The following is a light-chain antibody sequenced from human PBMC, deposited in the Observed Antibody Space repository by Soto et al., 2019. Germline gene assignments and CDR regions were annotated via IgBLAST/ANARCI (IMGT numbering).Light chain of an antibody. CDR1: QSVSSNN. Sequence: EIVLTQSPGTLSLSPGERATLSCRASQSVSSNNLAWYQQRPGQAPRVVIYGASTRATGIPERFSGSGSGTDFTLTISRLEPEDFAVYYCQQYGMSPFTFGPGTKVDIK. J-gene: IGKJ3*01. CDR2: GAS. CDR3: QQYGMSPFT. V-gene: IGKV3-20*01.